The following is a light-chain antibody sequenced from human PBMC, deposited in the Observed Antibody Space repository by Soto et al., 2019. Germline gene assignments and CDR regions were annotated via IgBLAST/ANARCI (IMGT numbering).Light chain of an antibody. CDR1: SSDVAGYTY. CDR2: EVD. J-gene: IGLJ1*01. CDR3: TSSTTSSTYV. Sequence: QSALTQPASVSGSPGQSITISCTGISSDVAGYTYVSWYQHHPGKAPKLMIYEVDNRPSGVSNRFSGSKSGNTASLTISGLQADDEADYYCTSSTTSSTYVFGTGTKVTVL. V-gene: IGLV2-14*01.